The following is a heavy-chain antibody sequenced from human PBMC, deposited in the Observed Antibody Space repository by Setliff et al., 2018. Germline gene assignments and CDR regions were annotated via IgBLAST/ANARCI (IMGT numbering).Heavy chain of an antibody. V-gene: IGHV4-39*01. Sequence: PSETLSLTCTVSGASITHINYYWGLIRQPPGKGLEWIGSIFYNGRTFYNPSLKSRVTISVDTSKNQFSLTLSSVTAADTAVYYCARLPNYVWGSPVDYWGQGTLVTVSS. J-gene: IGHJ4*02. CDR3: ARLPNYVWGSPVDY. CDR1: GASITHINYY. D-gene: IGHD3-16*01. CDR2: IFYNGRT.